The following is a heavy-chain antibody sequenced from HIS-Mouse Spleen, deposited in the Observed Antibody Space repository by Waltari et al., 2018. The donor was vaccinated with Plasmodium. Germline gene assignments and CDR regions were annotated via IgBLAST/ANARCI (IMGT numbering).Heavy chain of an antibody. Sequence: FSSYGMHWVRQAPGKGLEWVAVISYDGSNKYYADSVKGRFTISRDNSKNTLYLQMNSLRAEDTAVYYCAKDRRSSSWYVDYWGQGTLVTVSS. V-gene: IGHV3-30*18. J-gene: IGHJ4*02. CDR3: AKDRRSSSWYVDY. CDR1: FSSYG. CDR2: ISYDGSNK. D-gene: IGHD6-13*01.